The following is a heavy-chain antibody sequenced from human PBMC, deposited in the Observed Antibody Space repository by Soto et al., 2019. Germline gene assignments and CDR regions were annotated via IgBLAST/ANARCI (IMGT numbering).Heavy chain of an antibody. J-gene: IGHJ6*02. CDR2: INPNSGGT. Sequence: ASVKVSCKASGYTFTGYYMHWVRQAPGQGLEWMGWINPNSGGTNYAQKFQGWVTMTRDTSISTAYMELSRLRPDDTAVYYCARERDWDSSGPTYGMDVWGQGTTVTVSS. D-gene: IGHD6-19*01. V-gene: IGHV1-2*04. CDR3: ARERDWDSSGPTYGMDV. CDR1: GYTFTGYY.